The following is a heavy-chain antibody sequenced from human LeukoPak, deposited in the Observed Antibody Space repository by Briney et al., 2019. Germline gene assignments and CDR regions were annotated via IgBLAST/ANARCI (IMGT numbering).Heavy chain of an antibody. V-gene: IGHV7-4-1*01. CDR2: INTNTGNP. Sequence: ASVKVSCKASGYTFTNYAMNWVRQAPGQGLEWMGWINTNTGNPTYAQGFTGRFVFSLDASVSTAYLQIRRLKAEDTAVYYCARDVRHDILTGYSDYFDYWGQGTLVTVSS. CDR1: GYTFTNYA. J-gene: IGHJ4*02. D-gene: IGHD3-9*01. CDR3: ARDVRHDILTGYSDYFDY.